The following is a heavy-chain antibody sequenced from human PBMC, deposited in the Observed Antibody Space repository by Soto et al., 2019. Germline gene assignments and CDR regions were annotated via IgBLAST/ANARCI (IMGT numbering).Heavy chain of an antibody. CDR2: INPNSGGT. CDR1: GYTFTGYY. D-gene: IGHD6-19*01. CDR3: ARDPSPIAGAGQLGFDT. J-gene: IGHJ5*02. V-gene: IGHV1-2*02. Sequence: ASVKVSCKASGYTFTGYYMHWVRQAPGQGLEWMGWINPNSGGTNYAQKFQGRVTMTRDTSISTAYMELSRLRSDDTAVYYCARDPSPIAGAGQLGFDTWGQGTLVTVST.